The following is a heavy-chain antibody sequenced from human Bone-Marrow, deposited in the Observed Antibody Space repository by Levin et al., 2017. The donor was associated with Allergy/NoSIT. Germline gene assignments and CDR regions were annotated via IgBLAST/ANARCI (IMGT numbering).Heavy chain of an antibody. CDR1: GFSFSDAY. V-gene: IGHV3-11*06. Sequence: LSLTCAASGFSFSDAYMSWIRQAPGKGLEWVAFISSSGRYRNYADSLKGRFTVSRDNANNSLYLQIDSLRAEDTATYHCARDYSYFFGSGSSAGGYYYLDVWGSGTTVTVSS. CDR2: ISSSGRYR. D-gene: IGHD3-10*01. J-gene: IGHJ6*03. CDR3: ARDYSYFFGSGSSAGGYYYLDV.